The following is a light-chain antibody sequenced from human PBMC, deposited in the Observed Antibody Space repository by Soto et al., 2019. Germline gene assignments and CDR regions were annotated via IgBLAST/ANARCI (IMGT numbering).Light chain of an antibody. CDR2: GNS. Sequence: QSVLTQPPSVSGAPGQRVTISCTGSSSNTGAGYDVHWYQQLPGTAPKLLIYGNSNRPSGVPDRFSGSKSGTSASLAITGLQAEDEADYYCATWDGSLNGVLFGGGTKVTVL. CDR3: ATWDGSLNGVL. V-gene: IGLV1-40*01. J-gene: IGLJ2*01. CDR1: SSNTGAGYD.